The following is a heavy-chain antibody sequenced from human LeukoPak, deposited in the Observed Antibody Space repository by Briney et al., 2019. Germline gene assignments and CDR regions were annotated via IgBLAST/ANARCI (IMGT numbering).Heavy chain of an antibody. CDR1: GYTFTSYG. CDR3: ARDPTPYCSSTSCYLLYFDY. V-gene: IGHV1-18*01. Sequence: ASVKVSCKASGYTFTSYGISWVRQAPGQGLEWMGWISAYNGNTNYAQKLQGRVTMTTDTSTSTAYMELWSLRSDDTAVYYCARDPTPYCSSTSCYLLYFDYWGQGTLVTVSS. D-gene: IGHD2-2*01. J-gene: IGHJ4*02. CDR2: ISAYNGNT.